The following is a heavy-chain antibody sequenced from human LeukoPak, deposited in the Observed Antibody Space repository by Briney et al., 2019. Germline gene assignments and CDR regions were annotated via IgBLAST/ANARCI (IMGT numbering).Heavy chain of an antibody. V-gene: IGHV3-43*01. CDR3: AKGSGGYVDC. CDR1: GFTFDDYT. J-gene: IGHJ4*02. Sequence: PGGPLRLSCAASGFTFDDYTMHWVRQAPGKGLEWVSLISWDGGSTYYADSVKGRFTISRDNSKNSLYLQMNSLRTEDTALYYCAKGSGGYVDCWGQGTLVTVSS. D-gene: IGHD3-10*01. CDR2: ISWDGGST.